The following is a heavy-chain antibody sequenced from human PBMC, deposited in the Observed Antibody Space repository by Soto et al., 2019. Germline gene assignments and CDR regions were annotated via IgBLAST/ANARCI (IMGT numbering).Heavy chain of an antibody. CDR2: IYYSGST. CDR1: GGSVNNADYF. Sequence: QVRLEESGPGLVKPSETLSLICSVSGGSVNNADYFWSWIRHHPENGLEWIGYIYYSGSTRYNPFFKTRDILSIDTSKNHCSRRLNSVTVAETAVYFCARDADYGGSRGGMDVWGRGTTVTV. CDR3: ARDADYGGSRGGMDV. D-gene: IGHD4-17*01. J-gene: IGHJ6*02. V-gene: IGHV4-31*03.